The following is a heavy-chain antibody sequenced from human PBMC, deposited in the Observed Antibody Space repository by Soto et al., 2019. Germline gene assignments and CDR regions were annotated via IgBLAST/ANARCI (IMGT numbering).Heavy chain of an antibody. CDR1: GFSFSSYW. J-gene: IGHJ4*02. V-gene: IGHV3-74*01. D-gene: IGHD3-10*01. CDR2: IKTDGSST. CDR3: AKREGNAYGLFH. Sequence: GGSLRLSCAASGFSFSSYWIHWVRQAPGKGLVWVSRIKTDGSSTDYADSVKGRFTISRDNAKNTLYLQMNSLRAEDTAVYYCAKREGNAYGLFHWGQGT.